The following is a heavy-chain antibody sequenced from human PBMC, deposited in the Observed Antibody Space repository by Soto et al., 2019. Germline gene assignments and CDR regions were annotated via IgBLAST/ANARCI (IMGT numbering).Heavy chain of an antibody. CDR3: ARGRLRYFDWLLS. CDR2: IYYSGST. Sequence: SETLSLTCTVSGGSISSGDYYWSWIRQPPGKGLEWIGYIYYSGSTYYNPPLKSRVTISVDTSKNQFSLKLSSVTAADTAVYYCARGRLRYFDWLLSWGQGTLVTVSS. V-gene: IGHV4-30-4*01. J-gene: IGHJ4*02. CDR1: GGSISSGDYY. D-gene: IGHD3-9*01.